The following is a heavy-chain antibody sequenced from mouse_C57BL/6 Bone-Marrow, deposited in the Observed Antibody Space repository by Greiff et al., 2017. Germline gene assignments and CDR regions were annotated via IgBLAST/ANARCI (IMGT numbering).Heavy chain of an antibody. CDR1: GFTFSSYA. D-gene: IGHD1-1*01. V-gene: IGHV5-9-1*02. CDR3: TRGHYGSSFDY. Sequence: DVQLVESGEGLVKPGGSLKLSCAASGFTFSSYAMSWVRQTPEKRLEWVAYISSGGDYIYYADTVKGRFTISRDNARNTLYLQMSSLKSEDTAMYYCTRGHYGSSFDYWGQGTTLTVSS. J-gene: IGHJ2*01. CDR2: ISSGGDYI.